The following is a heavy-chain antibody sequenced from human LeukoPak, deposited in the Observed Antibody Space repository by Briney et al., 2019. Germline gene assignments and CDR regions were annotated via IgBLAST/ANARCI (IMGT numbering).Heavy chain of an antibody. Sequence: GASLRLSCAASGFTFSSYAMSWVRQAPGKGLEWVSGISGSGGRTYYADSVKGRFTISRGNSKNTLYLQMNSLRAEDTAVYYCAKPRYSSSWYWFDPWGQGTLVTVSS. D-gene: IGHD6-13*01. J-gene: IGHJ5*02. V-gene: IGHV3-23*01. CDR2: ISGSGGRT. CDR3: AKPRYSSSWYWFDP. CDR1: GFTFSSYA.